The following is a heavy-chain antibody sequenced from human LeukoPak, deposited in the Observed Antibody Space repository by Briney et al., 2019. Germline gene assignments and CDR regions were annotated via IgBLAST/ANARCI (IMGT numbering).Heavy chain of an antibody. CDR2: ISSSGTTI. D-gene: IGHD4-17*01. CDR3: ARIMITVTTSDY. Sequence: GSLRLSCAASGFTFSGFAMSWVRQAPGKGLEWLSYISSSGTTIKYADSVKGRFTISRDNAKNSLYLQVNSLRAEDTAVYYCARIMITVTTSDYWGQGTLVTVSS. CDR1: GFTFSGFA. V-gene: IGHV3-48*04. J-gene: IGHJ4*02.